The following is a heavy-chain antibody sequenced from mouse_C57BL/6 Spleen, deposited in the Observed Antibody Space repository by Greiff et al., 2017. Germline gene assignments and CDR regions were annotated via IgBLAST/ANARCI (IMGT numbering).Heavy chain of an antibody. CDR2: LSDGGSYT. CDR1: GFTFSSYA. V-gene: IGHV5-4*01. CDR3: ARERDYYAMDY. Sequence: EVKVIASGGGLVKPGGSLKLSCAASGFTFSSYAMSWVRQTPETRLEWVATLSDGGSYTYYPDNVKGRFTISRDNAKNNLYLQMSHLKSEDTAMYYCARERDYYAMDYWGQGTSVTVSS. J-gene: IGHJ4*01.